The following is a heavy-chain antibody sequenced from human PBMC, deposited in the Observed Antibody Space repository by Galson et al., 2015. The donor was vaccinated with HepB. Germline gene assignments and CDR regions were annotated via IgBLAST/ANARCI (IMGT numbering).Heavy chain of an antibody. V-gene: IGHV4-39*01. Sequence: ETLSLTCTVSGGSISSGSYYWSWIRQPPGKGPEWIGSIYYSGNTYDNPSLKSRLTLSVDTSKNQFSLKLSSVTAADTAIYYCARRFGLGVFDPWGQGTLVTVSS. D-gene: IGHD3-16*01. CDR3: ARRFGLGVFDP. CDR1: GGSISSGSYY. J-gene: IGHJ5*02. CDR2: IYYSGNT.